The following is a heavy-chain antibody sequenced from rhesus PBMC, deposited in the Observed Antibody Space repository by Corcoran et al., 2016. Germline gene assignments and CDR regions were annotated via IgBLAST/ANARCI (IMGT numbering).Heavy chain of an antibody. D-gene: IGHD3-16*01. Sequence: HVQLQESGPGLLKPFETLSLTCAVPGGSLSGGSGWGWFRQPPGQGRGWFGRIYSSSGNTYYNPSLKSRVTISTDTSKNQFSLKLSSVTAADTAVYYCARDGSYSGSYSTNSLDVWGRGVLVTVSS. V-gene: IGHV4S7*01. CDR3: ARDGSYSGSYSTNSLDV. CDR2: IYSSSGNT. CDR1: GGSLSGGSG. J-gene: IGHJ5-2*02.